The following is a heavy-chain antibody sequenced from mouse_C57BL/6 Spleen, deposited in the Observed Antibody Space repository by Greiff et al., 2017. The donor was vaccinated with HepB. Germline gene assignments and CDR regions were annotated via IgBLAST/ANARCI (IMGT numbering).Heavy chain of an antibody. V-gene: IGHV1-80*01. CDR1: GYAFSSYW. CDR3: ARWGGSSFAWFAY. D-gene: IGHD1-1*01. Sequence: QVQLKESGAELVKPGASVKISCKASGYAFSSYWMNWVKQRPGKGLEWIGQIYPGDGDTNYNGKFKGKATLTADKSSSTAYMQLSSLTSEDSAVYFCARWGGSSFAWFAYWGQGTLVTVSA. J-gene: IGHJ3*01. CDR2: IYPGDGDT.